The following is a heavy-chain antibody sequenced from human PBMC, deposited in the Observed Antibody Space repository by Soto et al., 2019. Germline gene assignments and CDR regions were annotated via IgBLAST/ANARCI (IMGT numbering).Heavy chain of an antibody. Sequence: GSMKGSCKGSWYTFTNYGISRVRQAPGQGLEWMGWISAYNGNTNYAQKLQGRVTMTTDTSTSTAYMELRSLRSDDTAVYYCVGSSGYDLVDYWGQGTLVTVSS. D-gene: IGHD5-12*01. CDR3: VGSSGYDLVDY. V-gene: IGHV1-18*01. CDR1: WYTFTNYG. J-gene: IGHJ4*02. CDR2: ISAYNGNT.